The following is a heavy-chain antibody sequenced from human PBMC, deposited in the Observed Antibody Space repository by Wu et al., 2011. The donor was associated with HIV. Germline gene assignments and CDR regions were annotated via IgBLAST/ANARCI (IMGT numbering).Heavy chain of an antibody. V-gene: IGHV1-69*14. CDR3: ASDSPQSKWNYHHYYFMDV. Sequence: QVQLVQSGAEVKKPGSSVKVSCKASGGTFRYAINWVRQAPGQGLEWMGGIIPIFGTAKYAQKFQGRVTITADKSTSTAYMELSSLTSEDTAVYYCASDSPQSKWNYHHYYFMDVWGTGTTVVVSS. CDR1: GGTFRYA. J-gene: IGHJ6*03. CDR2: IIPIFGTA. D-gene: IGHD1-26*01.